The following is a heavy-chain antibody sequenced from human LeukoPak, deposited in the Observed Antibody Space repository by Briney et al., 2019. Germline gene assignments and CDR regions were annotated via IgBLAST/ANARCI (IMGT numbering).Heavy chain of an antibody. J-gene: IGHJ4*02. CDR1: GGSISSYY. Sequence: SETLSLTCTVSGGSISSYYWSWIRQPPGKGLEWIGYIHYIGSTNHNPSLKSRVTISVDTSKNQFSLKLSSVTAADTAVYYCARDKSGYYYYDSSGYYYFDYWGQGTLVTVSS. V-gene: IGHV4-59*12. CDR3: ARDKSGYYYYDSSGYYYFDY. D-gene: IGHD3-22*01. CDR2: IHYIGST.